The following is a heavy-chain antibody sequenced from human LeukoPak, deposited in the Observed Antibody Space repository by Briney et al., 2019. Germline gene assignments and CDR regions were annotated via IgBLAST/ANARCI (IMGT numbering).Heavy chain of an antibody. CDR3: AREQSGRSTAYFGGVSTWFDP. V-gene: IGHV1-18*04. CDR2: ISIYNGDT. Sequence: ASVKISCKASGYTFTGYYLHWVRQAPGQGLQWMGWISIYNGDTKYAQRLQGRVTMTTDISTNTAYMHLRSLRSDDTAVYYCAREQSGRSTAYFGGVSTWFDPWGQGTLVIVSS. J-gene: IGHJ5*02. D-gene: IGHD1-26*01. CDR1: GYTFTGYY.